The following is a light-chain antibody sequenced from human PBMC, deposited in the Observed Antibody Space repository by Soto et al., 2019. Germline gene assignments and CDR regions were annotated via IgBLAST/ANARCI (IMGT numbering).Light chain of an antibody. Sequence: DIQMTQSPSSLSASVGDRVTITCRASQGISNNLAWYQQKPGKVPKLLIYAASTLQSGVPSRFSGSGSGTDFTLTIISLQPEDVATYYCQKYNSAPLVTFGGGTKVEI. CDR2: AAS. CDR3: QKYNSAPLVT. CDR1: QGISNN. J-gene: IGKJ4*01. V-gene: IGKV1-27*01.